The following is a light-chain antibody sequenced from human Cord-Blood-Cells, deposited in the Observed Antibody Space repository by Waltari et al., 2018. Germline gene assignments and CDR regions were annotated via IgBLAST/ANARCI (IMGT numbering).Light chain of an antibody. CDR3: QAWDSSTVV. CDR2: QDS. J-gene: IGLJ2*01. V-gene: IGLV3-1*01. CDR1: KLGDIY. Sequence: SYELTQPPSVSVSPGQTASITCSAAKLGDIYACWSQQKPGPSPVLVIYQDSKRPSGIPERFSGSNSGNTATLTISGTQAMDEADYYCQAWDSSTVVFGGGTKLTVL.